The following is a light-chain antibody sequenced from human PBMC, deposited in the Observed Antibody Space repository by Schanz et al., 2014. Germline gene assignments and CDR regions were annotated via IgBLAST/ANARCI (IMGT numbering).Light chain of an antibody. CDR2: DVS. CDR1: SSDIGGYNY. CDR3: CSYAGSHWV. Sequence: QSALTQPPSVSGSPGQSVTISCTGTSSDIGGYNYVSWYQQHPGKAPKVMIFDVSKRPSGVPDRFSGSKSGNTASLTISGLQAEDEADYYCCSYAGSHWVFGGGTKLTVL. J-gene: IGLJ3*02. V-gene: IGLV2-11*01.